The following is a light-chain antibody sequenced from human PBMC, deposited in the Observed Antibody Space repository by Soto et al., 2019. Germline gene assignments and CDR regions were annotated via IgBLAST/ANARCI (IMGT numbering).Light chain of an antibody. CDR3: QQYNNWGGT. CDR1: QSVSSN. Sequence: EIVMTQSPATLSVSPGERATLSCRASQSVSSNLAWYQQKPGQAPRLLIYGASTRATDIPARFSGSGSGTEFTLTISSLQSEDFAVYYCQQYNNWGGTFGQGTKLEIK. V-gene: IGKV3-15*01. CDR2: GAS. J-gene: IGKJ2*02.